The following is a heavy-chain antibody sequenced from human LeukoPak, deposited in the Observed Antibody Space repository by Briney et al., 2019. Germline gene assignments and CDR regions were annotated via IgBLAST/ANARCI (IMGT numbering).Heavy chain of an antibody. CDR1: GGTFSSYA. CDR2: IIPIFGTA. Sequence: GASVKVSCKASGGTFSSYAISWVRQAPGQGLEWMGGIIPIFGTANYAQKFQGRVTITTDESTSTAYMELSSLRSEDTAVYYCTNDYSNYGYSWFDPWGQGTLVTVSS. V-gene: IGHV1-69*05. J-gene: IGHJ5*02. D-gene: IGHD4-11*01. CDR3: TNDYSNYGYSWFDP.